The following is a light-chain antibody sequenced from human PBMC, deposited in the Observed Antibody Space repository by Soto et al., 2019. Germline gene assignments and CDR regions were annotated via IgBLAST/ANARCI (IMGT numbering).Light chain of an antibody. CDR2: AAS. CDR3: QQLLTSPFT. Sequence: DIQLTQSPSFLSASVGDRVTVTCRASQGIASYLAWYQRKPGKAPKLLIYAASNLQSGVPPRFSGSGSGTEFTLTISSLQPEDFATYYCQQLLTSPFTFGPGTKVDI. V-gene: IGKV1-9*01. CDR1: QGIASY. J-gene: IGKJ3*01.